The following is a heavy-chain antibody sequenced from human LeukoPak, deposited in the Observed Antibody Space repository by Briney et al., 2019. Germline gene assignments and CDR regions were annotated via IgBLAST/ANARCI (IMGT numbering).Heavy chain of an antibody. D-gene: IGHD6-19*01. CDR1: GYSISSGYY. CDR3: ARHLIRRDYSSGWSQSRYYYYYMDV. V-gene: IGHV4-38-2*02. Sequence: PSETLSLTCTVSGYSISSGYYWGWIRQPPGKGLEWIGSIYHSGSPNYNPSLKSRVTISVDTSKNQFSLKLSSVTAADTAVYYCARHLIRRDYSSGWSQSRYYYYYMDVWGKGTTVTISS. J-gene: IGHJ6*03. CDR2: IYHSGSP.